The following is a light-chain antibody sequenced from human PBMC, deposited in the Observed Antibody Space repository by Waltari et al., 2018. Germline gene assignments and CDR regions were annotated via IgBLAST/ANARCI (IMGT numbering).Light chain of an antibody. CDR1: STNRRAHSA. CDR2: GNS. Sequence: QTVLTHPPPLTRAPGQGAPISRTWISTNRRAHSAVHCYQQLPRTAPKLLIHGNSNRPSGVPDRFSGSKSGTSASLAITGLQAEDEADYYCQTYDSNLSGVVFGGGTKLTVL. J-gene: IGLJ3*02. CDR3: QTYDSNLSGVV. V-gene: IGLV1-40*01.